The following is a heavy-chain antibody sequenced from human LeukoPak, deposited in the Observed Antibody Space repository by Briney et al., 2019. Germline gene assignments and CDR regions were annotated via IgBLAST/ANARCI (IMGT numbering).Heavy chain of an antibody. D-gene: IGHD3-16*01. CDR2: IYYSGST. CDR1: GGSISSYY. CDR3: AREGEAFDI. V-gene: IGHV4-59*01. Sequence: SETLSLTCTVSGGSISSYYWSWIRQPPGKGLEWIGYIYYSGSTDYNPSLKSRVTISVDTSKNQFSLKLSSVTAADTAVYYCAREGEAFDIWGQGTMVTVSS. J-gene: IGHJ3*02.